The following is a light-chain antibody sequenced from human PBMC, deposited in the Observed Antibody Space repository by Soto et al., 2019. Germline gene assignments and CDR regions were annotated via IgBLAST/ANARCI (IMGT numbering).Light chain of an antibody. V-gene: IGKV1-39*01. J-gene: IGKJ4*01. Sequence: DIPMTQSPSSLSASVGDRVTITCRASQTISNYLNWYQQKSGQAPKLLIYAAASLQSGAPSRFRGSGSGTDFTLTITTLQPEDFATYYCQQSYSAPTTFGGGTKVDIK. CDR3: QQSYSAPTT. CDR1: QTISNY. CDR2: AAA.